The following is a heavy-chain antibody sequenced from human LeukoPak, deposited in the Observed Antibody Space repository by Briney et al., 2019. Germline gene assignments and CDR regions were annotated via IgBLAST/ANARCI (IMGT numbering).Heavy chain of an antibody. CDR3: AGGGSGSYLYYFDY. D-gene: IGHD3-10*01. CDR2: IYHSGST. V-gene: IGHV4-30-2*01. J-gene: IGHJ4*02. CDR1: GGSISSGGYS. Sequence: SETLSLTCAVSGGSISSGGYSWRWIRQPPGKGLEWIGYIYHSGSTYYNPSLKSRVTISVDRSKNQFSLKLSSVAAADTAVYYCAGGGSGSYLYYFDYWGQGTLVTVSS.